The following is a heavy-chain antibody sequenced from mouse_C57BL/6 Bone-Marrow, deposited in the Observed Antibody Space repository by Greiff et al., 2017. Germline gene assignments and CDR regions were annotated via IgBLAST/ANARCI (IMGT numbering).Heavy chain of an antibody. D-gene: IGHD1-1*01. J-gene: IGHJ1*03. CDR1: GYTFTSYW. V-gene: IGHV1-53*01. CDR2: INPCNGGT. CDR3: ARRLLPYWYIDV. Sequence: QVQLQQPGTELVKPGASVKLSCKASGYTFTSYWMHWVKPRPGQGLEWIGNINPCNGGTNYNEKFKSKATLTVDKSSSTAYMQLSSLTSEDSAVYYCARRLLPYWYIDVWGTGTTVTVSS.